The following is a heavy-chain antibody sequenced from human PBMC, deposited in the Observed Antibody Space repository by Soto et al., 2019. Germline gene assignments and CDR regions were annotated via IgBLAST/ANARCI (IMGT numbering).Heavy chain of an antibody. CDR1: GYTLTSYD. CDR2: MNPNSGNT. D-gene: IGHD3-3*01. V-gene: IGHV1-8*01. J-gene: IGHJ6*02. CDR3: ARDYYDFWRGYYPISLSVQKILDGMDV. Sequence: GASVKVSSKASGYTLTSYDINGGRQTTGQGLEWMGWMNPNSGNTGYAQKFQGRVTMTRNTSISTAYMELSSLRSEDTAVYYCARDYYDFWRGYYPISLSVQKILDGMDVWDQGTTVTVSS.